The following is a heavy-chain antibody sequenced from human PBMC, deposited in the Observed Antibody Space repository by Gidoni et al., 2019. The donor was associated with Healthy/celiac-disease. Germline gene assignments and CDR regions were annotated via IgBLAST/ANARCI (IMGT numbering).Heavy chain of an antibody. D-gene: IGHD4-4*01. CDR3: ARDSRYSNYVGYFDY. Sequence: QVQLVESGGGVVQPGRSLRLSCAASGFTFSSYGMHWVRQAPGKGLEWVAVIWYDGSNKYYADSVKGRFTISRDNSKNTLYLQMNSLRAEDTAVYYCARDSRYSNYVGYFDYWGQGTLVTVSS. V-gene: IGHV3-33*01. CDR1: GFTFSSYG. J-gene: IGHJ4*02. CDR2: IWYDGSNK.